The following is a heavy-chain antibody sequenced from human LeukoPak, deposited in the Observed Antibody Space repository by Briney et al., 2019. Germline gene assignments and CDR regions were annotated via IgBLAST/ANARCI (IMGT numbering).Heavy chain of an antibody. V-gene: IGHV4-59*01. CDR3: ARVTAVAGFTNFDY. J-gene: IGHJ4*02. Sequence: PSETLSLTCTVSGGSISTYYWSWMRQPPGKGLEWIGYIYYSGSTNYNPSLKSRVSISADTSKNQFSLKLSSVTAADTAVYYCARVTAVAGFTNFDYWGQGTLVTVSS. CDR1: GGSISTYY. CDR2: IYYSGST. D-gene: IGHD6-19*01.